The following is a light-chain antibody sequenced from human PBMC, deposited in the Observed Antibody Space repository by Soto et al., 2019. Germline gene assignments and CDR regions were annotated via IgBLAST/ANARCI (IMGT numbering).Light chain of an antibody. CDR3: SSYTSVIAVV. J-gene: IGLJ2*01. CDR1: SNDIGAYDY. CDR2: DVT. V-gene: IGLV2-14*03. Sequence: QSALTQPASVSGSPGQSITISCTGTSNDIGAYDYVSWYQQHPGKAPKLLIFDVTYRPSGVSDRFSGPKSGRTASLTISGLQSEDEADYYCSSYTSVIAVVFGGGTKLTVL.